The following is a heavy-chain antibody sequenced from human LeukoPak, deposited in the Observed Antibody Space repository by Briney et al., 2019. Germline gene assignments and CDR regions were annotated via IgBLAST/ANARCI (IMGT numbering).Heavy chain of an antibody. Sequence: SQTLSLTCAVSGGSISSGGYSWSWIRQPPGKGLEWIGYIYHSGSTYYNPSLKSRVTISVDRSKNQFSLKLSSVTAADTAVYYCARGEYYYDSSGYYYLVAFDIWGQGTMVTVSP. CDR1: GGSISSGGYS. V-gene: IGHV4-30-2*01. D-gene: IGHD3-22*01. CDR3: ARGEYYYDSSGYYYLVAFDI. J-gene: IGHJ3*02. CDR2: IYHSGST.